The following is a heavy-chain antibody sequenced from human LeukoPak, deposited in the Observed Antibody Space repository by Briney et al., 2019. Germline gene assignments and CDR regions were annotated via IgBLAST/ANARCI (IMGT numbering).Heavy chain of an antibody. J-gene: IGHJ5*02. CDR1: GGSIISGDYY. CDR2: THYSGST. D-gene: IGHD3-16*01. Sequence: PSETLSLTCTVSGGSIISGDYYWSWIRQHPGKGLEWIGYTHYSGSTYHNPSLKSRVTISVDTSKNQFSLKLSSVTAADTAVYYCARGVGLYNWFDPWGQGTLVTVSS. CDR3: ARGVGLYNWFDP. V-gene: IGHV4-31*03.